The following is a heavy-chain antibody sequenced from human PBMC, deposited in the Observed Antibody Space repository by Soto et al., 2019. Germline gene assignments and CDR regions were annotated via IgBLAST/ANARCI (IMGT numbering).Heavy chain of an antibody. Sequence: QVHLLQSGPGLVKPSETLSPTCTFSGGSITSYYWSWIRQPPGKGLEWIGYIFHGLGPNYNSSLRGRVSISVDTSKNQLSLELRSLTAADTAVYYCARDRHWYGSGGPFYPAGSFDIWGQGTMVAVST. CDR2: IFHGLGP. CDR1: GGSITSYY. CDR3: ARDRHWYGSGGPFYPAGSFDI. J-gene: IGHJ3*02. V-gene: IGHV4-59*01. D-gene: IGHD2-15*01.